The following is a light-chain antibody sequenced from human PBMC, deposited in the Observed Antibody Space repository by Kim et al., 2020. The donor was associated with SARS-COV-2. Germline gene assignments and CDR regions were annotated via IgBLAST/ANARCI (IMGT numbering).Light chain of an antibody. CDR1: SGHRNYA. V-gene: IGLV4-69*01. CDR2: LNSDGRH. CDR3: QTWGTGIRV. Sequence: QLVLTQSPSASASLGASVKLTCTLSSGHRNYAIAWHQQQPEKGPRYLMKLNSDGRHSKGDGIPDRFSGSSSGAERYLTSSSLQSEDEADYYCQTWGTGIRVFGGGTQLTVL. J-gene: IGLJ3*02.